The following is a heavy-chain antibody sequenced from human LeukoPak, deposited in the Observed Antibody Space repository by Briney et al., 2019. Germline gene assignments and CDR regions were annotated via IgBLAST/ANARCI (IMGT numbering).Heavy chain of an antibody. Sequence: SGTLSLTCAVSGGSISSSNWWSWVRQPPGKGLEWIGSIYYSGNTYYNASLKSQVSISIDTSKNQFSLRLTSVTAADTAVYYCARQTGSGLFILPGGQGTLVTVSS. J-gene: IGHJ4*02. V-gene: IGHV4-4*02. D-gene: IGHD3/OR15-3a*01. CDR1: GGSISSSNW. CDR3: ARQTGSGLFILP. CDR2: IYYSGNT.